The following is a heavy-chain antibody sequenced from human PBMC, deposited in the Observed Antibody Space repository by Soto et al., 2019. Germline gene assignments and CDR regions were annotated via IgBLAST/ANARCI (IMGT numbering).Heavy chain of an antibody. Sequence: EVQLLESGGGVVQPGGSLRLSCAVSGFTFSSYAMTWVRQAPAQGLEWVSGISGSGSGTFYADSVKGRFTISRDSSKNTFYLQMDRLRAEATAVYYCAKKTYRSSPGGALDIWGQGTMVSVSS. V-gene: IGHV3-23*01. CDR3: AKKTYRSSPGGALDI. J-gene: IGHJ3*02. CDR1: GFTFSSYA. D-gene: IGHD6-6*01. CDR2: ISGSGSGT.